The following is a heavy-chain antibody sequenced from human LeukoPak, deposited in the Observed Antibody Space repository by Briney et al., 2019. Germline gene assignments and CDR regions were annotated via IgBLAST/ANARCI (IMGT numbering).Heavy chain of an antibody. V-gene: IGHV4-59*01. CDR3: ARGGGDGYNPFADFDY. Sequence: SETLSLTCTVSGGSIRSYYWSWIRQPPGKGLEWIGYIYYSGSTNYNPSLKSRVTISVDTSKNQFSLKLSSVTAADTAVYYCARGGGDGYNPFADFDYWGQGTLVTVSS. CDR2: IYYSGST. CDR1: GGSIRSYY. J-gene: IGHJ4*02. D-gene: IGHD5-24*01.